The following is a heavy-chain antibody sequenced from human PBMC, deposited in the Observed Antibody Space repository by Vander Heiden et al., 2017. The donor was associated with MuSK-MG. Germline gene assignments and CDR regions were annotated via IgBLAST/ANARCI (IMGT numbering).Heavy chain of an antibody. CDR3: STSPFGDYLQVLLDD. D-gene: IGHD4-17*01. V-gene: IGHV3-73*02. CDR2: IRSKANSYAT. CDR1: GFSVSGSA. Sequence: EVQLVESGGGLVQTGGSLKLSCAASGFSVSGSAIHWVRQASGKGLEWVGRIRSKANSYATAYGASVKGRFTISRDDSKNTAFLQMNSLKTEDAAVYYCSTSPFGDYLQVLLDDWGQGTLVTVSS. J-gene: IGHJ4*02.